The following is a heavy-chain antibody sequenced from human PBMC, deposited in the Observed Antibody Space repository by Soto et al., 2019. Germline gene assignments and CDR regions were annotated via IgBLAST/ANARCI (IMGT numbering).Heavy chain of an antibody. J-gene: IGHJ6*02. D-gene: IGHD5-18*01. CDR1: GLAFSTYA. V-gene: IGHV3-23*04. Sequence: EVQLVESGGGLVQAGGSLRLSCAVSGLAFSTYAVSWVRQAPGKGLEWVSVISGSGGGTYHADSVKGRFTISRDNSKNTLYLQMNSLRVEDTAVYYCAKAVGYTYGRYYYYGMDGWGQGTTVTVSS. CDR2: ISGSGGGT. CDR3: AKAVGYTYGRYYYYGMDG.